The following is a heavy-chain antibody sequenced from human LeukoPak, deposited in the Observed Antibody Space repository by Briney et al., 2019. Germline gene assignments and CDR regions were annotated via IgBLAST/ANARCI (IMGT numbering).Heavy chain of an antibody. D-gene: IGHD1-26*01. CDR3: ARDYSGSYHWFDP. Sequence: SETLSLTCTVSGGSISSSSYYWGWIRQPPGKGLDWIGSIYYSGSTYYNPSLKSRVTISVDTSKNQFSLKLSSVTAADTVVYYCARDYSGSYHWFDPWGQGTLVTVSS. V-gene: IGHV4-39*07. CDR1: GGSISSSSYY. J-gene: IGHJ5*02. CDR2: IYYSGST.